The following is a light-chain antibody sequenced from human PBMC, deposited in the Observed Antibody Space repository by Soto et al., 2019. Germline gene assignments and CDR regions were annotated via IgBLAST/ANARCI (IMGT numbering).Light chain of an antibody. V-gene: IGKV1-5*03. Sequence: DIQMTQSPSTLSASVGDRVTITCRASQSISSRLAWYQQKPGSAPKLLIYKASTLEIGVPSRFSGSGSGTEFTLTISSLQPDDFATYYCQQYNSYSPSFTFGPGTKVDIK. CDR2: KAS. J-gene: IGKJ3*01. CDR3: QQYNSYSPSFT. CDR1: QSISSR.